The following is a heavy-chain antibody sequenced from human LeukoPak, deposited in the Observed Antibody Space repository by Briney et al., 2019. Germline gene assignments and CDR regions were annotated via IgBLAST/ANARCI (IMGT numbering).Heavy chain of an antibody. V-gene: IGHV3-30*04. J-gene: IGHJ4*02. Sequence: GGPLRLSCAASGFTFSSFPMHWVRQAPGKGLEWVAIISYEGTNKDYPDSLKGRFTISRDNSINTLYLQMNSLRVEDTAIYYCARDDCSGGSCYLDYWGQGTLVTVSS. CDR1: GFTFSSFP. CDR2: ISYEGTNK. CDR3: ARDDCSGGSCYLDY. D-gene: IGHD2-15*01.